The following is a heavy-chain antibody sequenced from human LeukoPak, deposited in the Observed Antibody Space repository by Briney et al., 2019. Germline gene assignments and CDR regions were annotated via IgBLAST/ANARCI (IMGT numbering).Heavy chain of an antibody. CDR2: INPNSGGT. CDR1: GYTFTGYY. CDR3: ARDPKLRYDWFDP. Sequence: ASVKVCCKASGYTFTGYYMHWVRQAPGQGVEWMGWINPNSGGTNYAQKFQGRVTMTRDTSISTAYMELSRLRSDDTAVYYCARDPKLRYDWFDPWGQGTLVTVSS. D-gene: IGHD3-16*01. J-gene: IGHJ5*02. V-gene: IGHV1-2*02.